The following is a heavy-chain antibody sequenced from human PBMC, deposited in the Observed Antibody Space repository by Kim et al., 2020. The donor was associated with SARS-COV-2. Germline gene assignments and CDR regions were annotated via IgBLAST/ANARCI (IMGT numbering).Heavy chain of an antibody. D-gene: IGHD1-26*01. Sequence: GSTNNTPSLQSRAAISVDTSKNAFSLKLSSVTAADTAVYYCARGGGSHTYWGQGTLVTVSS. CDR3: ARGGGSHTY. J-gene: IGHJ4*02. V-gene: IGHV4-34*04. CDR2: GST.